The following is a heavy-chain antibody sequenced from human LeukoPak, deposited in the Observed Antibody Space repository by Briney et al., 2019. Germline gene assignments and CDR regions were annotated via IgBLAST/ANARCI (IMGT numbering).Heavy chain of an antibody. V-gene: IGHV1-2*02. CDR1: GYTFTGYY. Sequence: ASVKVSCKASGYTFTGYYMHWVRQAPGQGLEWMGWINPNSGCTNYAQKFQGRVTMTRDTSVSTAYMELSRLRSDDTAVYYCARGDVLAAAGNVLDYWGQGTLVTVSS. J-gene: IGHJ4*02. CDR3: ARGDVLAAAGNVLDY. D-gene: IGHD6-13*01. CDR2: INPNSGCT.